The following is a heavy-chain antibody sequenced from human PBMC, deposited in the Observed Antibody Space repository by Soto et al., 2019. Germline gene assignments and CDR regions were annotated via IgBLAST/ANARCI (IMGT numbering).Heavy chain of an antibody. D-gene: IGHD6-13*01. Sequence: PGGSLRLSCAASGFTFSSYAMHWVRQAPGKGLEWVAVISYDGSNKYYADSVKGRFTISRDNSKNTLYLQMNSLRAEDTAVYYCARDVSISWYGYYYYGMDVWGQGTTVTVSS. CDR1: GFTFSSYA. J-gene: IGHJ6*02. CDR2: ISYDGSNK. V-gene: IGHV3-30-3*01. CDR3: ARDVSISWYGYYYYGMDV.